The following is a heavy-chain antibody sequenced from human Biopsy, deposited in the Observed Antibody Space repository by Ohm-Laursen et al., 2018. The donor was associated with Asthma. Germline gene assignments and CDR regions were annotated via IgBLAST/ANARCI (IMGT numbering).Heavy chain of an antibody. CDR2: IIPMFGTT. CDR1: GGTFSNYA. V-gene: IGHV1-69*01. J-gene: IGHJ6*02. D-gene: IGHD2-15*01. CDR3: ASPTYCSGSSCINNYYYALDV. Sequence: SSVKVSCKASGGTFSNYAISWVRQAPGQGLEWMGGIIPMFGTTNYAQKFQGRVTITADESTSRAYMELSSLRSDDTAVYYCASPTYCSGSSCINNYYYALDVWGQGTTVTVS.